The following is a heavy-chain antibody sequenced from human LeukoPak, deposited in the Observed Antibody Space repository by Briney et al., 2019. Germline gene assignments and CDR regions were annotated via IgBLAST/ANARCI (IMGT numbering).Heavy chain of an antibody. Sequence: GASVKVSCKASGGTFSSYAISWVRQAPGQGLEWMGGITPIFGTANYPQKFQGRVTMTEDTSTDTAYMDLSSLRSEDTAVYYCATAYDTSGYGPFDMWGQGTMVTVST. CDR3: ATAYDTSGYGPFDM. CDR2: ITPIFGTA. V-gene: IGHV1-69*06. J-gene: IGHJ3*02. CDR1: GGTFSSYA. D-gene: IGHD3-22*01.